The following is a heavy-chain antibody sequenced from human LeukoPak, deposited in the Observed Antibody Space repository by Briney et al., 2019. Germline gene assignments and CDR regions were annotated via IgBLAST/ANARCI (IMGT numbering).Heavy chain of an antibody. CDR1: NGSLSGYY. CDR2: IHYGGST. Sequence: SETLSLTCAVYNGSLSGYYWSWIRQPPGKGLEWIGEIHYGGSTNYNPSLKSRVTISLDTSTNQFSLKLSSVAAADTAVYYCARYGEIGDAFDIWGQGTMVTVSS. V-gene: IGHV4-34*01. J-gene: IGHJ3*02. CDR3: ARYGEIGDAFDI. D-gene: IGHD7-27*01.